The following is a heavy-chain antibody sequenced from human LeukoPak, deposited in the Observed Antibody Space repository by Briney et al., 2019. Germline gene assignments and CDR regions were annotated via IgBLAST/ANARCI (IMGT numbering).Heavy chain of an antibody. J-gene: IGHJ5*02. CDR1: GYTFTGYH. V-gene: IGHV1-2*02. Sequence: ASVKVSCKASGYTFTGYHMHWVRQAPGQGLEWMGWINPNSGGTNYAQKFQGRVTMTRDTSISTAYMELSRLRSDDTAVYYCARVLYSGYDYVWFDPWGQGTLVTVSS. D-gene: IGHD5-12*01. CDR3: ARVLYSGYDYVWFDP. CDR2: INPNSGGT.